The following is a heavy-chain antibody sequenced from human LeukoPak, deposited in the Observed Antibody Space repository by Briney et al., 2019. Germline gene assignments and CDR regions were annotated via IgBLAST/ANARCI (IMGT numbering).Heavy chain of an antibody. J-gene: IGHJ5*02. CDR3: ASATYYYDSSGYGYWFDP. CDR1: GGSISSHY. V-gene: IGHV4-59*11. Sequence: SETLSLTCTVSGGSISSHYWSWIRQPPGKGLVWIGYIYYSGSTNYNPSLKSRVTISVDTSKNQFSLKLSSVTAADTAVYYCASATYYYDSSGYGYWFDPWGQGTLVTVSS. D-gene: IGHD3-22*01. CDR2: IYYSGST.